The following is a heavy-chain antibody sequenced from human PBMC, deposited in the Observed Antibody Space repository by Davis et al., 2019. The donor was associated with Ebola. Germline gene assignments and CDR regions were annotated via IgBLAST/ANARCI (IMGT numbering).Heavy chain of an antibody. CDR1: GFTFSTYA. CDR3: AKFRGTQQMDY. J-gene: IGHJ4*02. Sequence: GESLKISCAASGFTFSTYAMNWVRQAPGKGREGVEAISGDGETTFYADSVKGRFTISRDNAKNTRELQMNSRRGEDTAVYHCAKFRGTQQMDYWGRGTLVTVSS. D-gene: IGHD1/OR15-1a*01. V-gene: IGHV3-23*01. CDR2: ISGDGETT.